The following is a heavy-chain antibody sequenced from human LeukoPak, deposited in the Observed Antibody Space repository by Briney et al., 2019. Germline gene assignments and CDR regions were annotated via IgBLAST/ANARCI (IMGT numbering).Heavy chain of an antibody. CDR2: IKEDGSEK. Sequence: GGSLRLSCAASGFTFSNYWMSWVRQAPGKGLEWVANIKEDGSEKYYVDSVKGRFTISRDNTKNSLSLQVSSLSAEDTAVYYCARSRSGYYEDYWGQGTLVTVSS. D-gene: IGHD3-22*01. V-gene: IGHV3-7*01. CDR3: ARSRSGYYEDY. J-gene: IGHJ4*02. CDR1: GFTFSNYW.